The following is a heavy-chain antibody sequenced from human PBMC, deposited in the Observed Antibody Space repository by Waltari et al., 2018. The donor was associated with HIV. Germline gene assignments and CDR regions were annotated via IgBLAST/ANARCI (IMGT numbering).Heavy chain of an antibody. CDR1: GFTFSSYG. CDR3: TNENYYESSGYIDH. J-gene: IGHJ4*02. D-gene: IGHD3-22*01. Sequence: VQLVESGGGVVQPGRSLRLSCAASGFTFSSYGMPWVRQAPGKGLEWLAVISNDGSNKYYADSVKGRFTISRDNSKNTLYLQMNRLRADDTAVYYCTNENYYESSGYIDHWGQGTLVTVSS. CDR2: ISNDGSNK. V-gene: IGHV3-30*18.